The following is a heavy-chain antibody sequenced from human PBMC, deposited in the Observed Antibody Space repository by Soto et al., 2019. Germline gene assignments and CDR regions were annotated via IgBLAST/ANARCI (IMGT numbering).Heavy chain of an antibody. J-gene: IGHJ4*02. CDR1: GGSISSGDYY. CDR3: ARANYDFWSGYSYYFDY. D-gene: IGHD3-3*01. CDR2: IYYSGST. Sequence: QVQLQESGPGLVKPSQTLSLTCTVSGGSISSGDYYWSWIRQPPGKGLEWLGYIYYSGSTYYNPSLTGRVTISVDTSKNQFSLKLSSVTAADTAVYYCARANYDFWSGYSYYFDYWGQGTLVTVSS. V-gene: IGHV4-30-4*01.